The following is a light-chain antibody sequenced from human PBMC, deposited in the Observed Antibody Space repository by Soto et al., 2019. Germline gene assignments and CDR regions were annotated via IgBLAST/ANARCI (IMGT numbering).Light chain of an antibody. V-gene: IGKV3-11*01. CDR1: QSISTY. CDR3: QQRGNWPS. Sequence: EIVLTQSPATLSLSPGESATLSCRASQSISTYLAWYQQKPGQAPRLLIYDASKRITGIPARFSGSGSGTDFTLTISSLEPEDFAVYYCQQRGNWPSFGGGTKVEIK. J-gene: IGKJ4*01. CDR2: DAS.